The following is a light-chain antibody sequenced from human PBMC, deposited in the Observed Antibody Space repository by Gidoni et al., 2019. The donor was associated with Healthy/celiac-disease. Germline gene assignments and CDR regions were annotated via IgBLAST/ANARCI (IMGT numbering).Light chain of an antibody. CDR3: QQYNNWYT. V-gene: IGKV3-15*01. Sequence: EIVMTQSPATLSVSPGERATLSCRASQSVSSNLAWYQQKPGQAPKLLIYGASTRATGIPARFSGSGSGTEFTLTISSLQSEDFAVYYCQQYNNWYTFXXXTKLEIK. J-gene: IGKJ2*01. CDR1: QSVSSN. CDR2: GAS.